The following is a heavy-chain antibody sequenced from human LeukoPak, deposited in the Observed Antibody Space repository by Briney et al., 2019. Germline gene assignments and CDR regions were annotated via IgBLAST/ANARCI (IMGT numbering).Heavy chain of an antibody. CDR3: ARGRDDFWSGYSDV. CDR1: GFTSSRYA. CDR2: ISSNGGST. D-gene: IGHD3-3*01. V-gene: IGHV3-64*01. J-gene: IGHJ6*04. Sequence: GGSLRLSCAPSGFTSSRYAMHWVRQPPGKGRECVSAISSNGGSTYYANSVKGRFTISRDNSKNTLYLQMGSLRAEDMAVYYCARGRDDFWSGYSDVWGKGTTVTVSS.